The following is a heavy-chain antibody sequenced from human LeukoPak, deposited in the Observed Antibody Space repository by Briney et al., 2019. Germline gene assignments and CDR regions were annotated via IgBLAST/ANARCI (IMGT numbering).Heavy chain of an antibody. CDR1: GGSISSGGYY. CDR3: ARGPMGCSGGSCYRDYYGMDV. CDR2: IYYSGST. D-gene: IGHD2-15*01. J-gene: IGHJ6*02. V-gene: IGHV4-31*03. Sequence: SETLSLTCTVSGGSISSGGYYWSWIRQHPGKGLEWIGYIYYSGSTYYNPSLKSRVTISVDTSKNQFSLKLSSVTAADTAVYYCARGPMGCSGGSCYRDYYGMDVWGQGTTVTVSS.